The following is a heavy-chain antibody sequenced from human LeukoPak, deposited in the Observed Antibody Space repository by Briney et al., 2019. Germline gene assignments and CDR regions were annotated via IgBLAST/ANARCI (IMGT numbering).Heavy chain of an antibody. J-gene: IGHJ5*02. CDR2: IYHSGST. CDR3: ARLVGVTGEVGRFDP. V-gene: IGHV4-59*01. D-gene: IGHD3-16*01. Sequence: SEALSLTCTVSGGSIRSYYWSWIRQPPGKGLEWIGYIYHSGSTNYNPSLKSRVSISVDTSKNQFSLKLRSVTAADTAVYYCARLVGVTGEVGRFDPWGQGTLVTVSS. CDR1: GGSIRSYY.